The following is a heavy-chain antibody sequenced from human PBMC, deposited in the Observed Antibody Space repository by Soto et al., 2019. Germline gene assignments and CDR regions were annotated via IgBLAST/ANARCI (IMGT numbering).Heavy chain of an antibody. CDR3: VMSSDY. J-gene: IGHJ4*02. V-gene: IGHV4-34*01. D-gene: IGHD3-10*02. CDR2: INHSGST. CDR1: GGSLRGSY. Sequence: SETLSLTCAVYGGSLRGSYWSWIRQPPGKGLEWIGEINHSGSTNYNPSLKSRVTISVDTSKNQFSLKLSSVTAADTAVYYCVMSSDYWGQGTLVTVSS.